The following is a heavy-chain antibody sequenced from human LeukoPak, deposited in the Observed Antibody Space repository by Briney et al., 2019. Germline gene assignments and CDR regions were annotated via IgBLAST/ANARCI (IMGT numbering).Heavy chain of an antibody. Sequence: PGGSLRLSCSASGFTFSSYAMHWVRQAPGKGLEWVSSISSSSSYIYYADSVKGRFTISRDNAKNSLYLQMNSLRAEDTAVYYCARGRTVRGVSNWFDPWGQGTLVTVSS. D-gene: IGHD3-10*01. CDR3: ARGRTVRGVSNWFDP. CDR1: GFTFSSYA. V-gene: IGHV3-21*01. J-gene: IGHJ5*02. CDR2: ISSSSSYI.